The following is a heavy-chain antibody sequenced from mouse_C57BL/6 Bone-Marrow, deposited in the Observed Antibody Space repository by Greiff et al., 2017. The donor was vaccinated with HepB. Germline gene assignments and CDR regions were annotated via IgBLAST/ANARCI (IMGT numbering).Heavy chain of an antibody. CDR1: GYTFTSYW. J-gene: IGHJ2*01. CDR2: IDPSDSET. V-gene: IGHV1-52*01. CDR3: ARGGLWYYGSTFFDY. D-gene: IGHD1-1*01. Sequence: VQLQQPGAELVRPGSSVKLSCKASGYTFTSYWMHWVKQRPIQGLEWIGNIDPSDSETHYNQKFKDKATLTVDKSSSPAYMQLSSLTSEDSAVYYCARGGLWYYGSTFFDYWGQGTTLTVSS.